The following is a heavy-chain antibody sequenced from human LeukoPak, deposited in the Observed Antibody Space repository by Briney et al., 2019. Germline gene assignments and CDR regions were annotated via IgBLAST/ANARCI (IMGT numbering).Heavy chain of an antibody. D-gene: IGHD3-22*01. J-gene: IGHJ4*02. CDR2: ISGSGGST. CDR1: GFTFSTHW. Sequence: GGSLRLSCAASGFTFSTHWMSWVRQAPGKGLEWVSAISGSGGSTYYADSVKGRFTISRDNSKNTLYLQMNSLRAEDTAVYYCAKDSSGYFNFDYWGQGTLVTVSS. V-gene: IGHV3-23*01. CDR3: AKDSSGYFNFDY.